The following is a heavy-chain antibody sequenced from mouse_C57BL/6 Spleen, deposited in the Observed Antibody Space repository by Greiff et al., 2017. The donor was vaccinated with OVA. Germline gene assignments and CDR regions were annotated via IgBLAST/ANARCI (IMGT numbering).Heavy chain of an antibody. CDR1: GYAFTNYL. CDR3: ARSPYGKGYAMDY. V-gene: IGHV1-54*01. Sequence: QVQLQQSGAELVRPGTSVKVSCKASGYAFTNYLIEWVKQRPGQGLEWIGVINPGSGGTNYNEKFKGKATLTADKFSSTAYMQLSSLTSEDSAVYFCARSPYGKGYAMDYWGQGTSVTVSS. D-gene: IGHD2-1*01. CDR2: INPGSGGT. J-gene: IGHJ4*01.